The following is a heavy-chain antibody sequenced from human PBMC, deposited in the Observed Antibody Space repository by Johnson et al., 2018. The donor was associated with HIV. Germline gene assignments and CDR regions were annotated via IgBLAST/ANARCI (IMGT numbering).Heavy chain of an antibody. V-gene: IGHV3-66*01. J-gene: IGHJ3*02. CDR3: ARSSGSYLDDAFDI. Sequence: VQLVESGGGVVRPGGSLRLSCAVAGFTVSSNYMSWVRQAPGKGLEWVSVIYSGGSTYYADPVKGRFTMSRDNSKNTLYLQLNSLRAEDTAVYYCARSSGSYLDDAFDIWGQGTMVTVSS. D-gene: IGHD1-26*01. CDR2: IYSGGST. CDR1: GFTVSSNY.